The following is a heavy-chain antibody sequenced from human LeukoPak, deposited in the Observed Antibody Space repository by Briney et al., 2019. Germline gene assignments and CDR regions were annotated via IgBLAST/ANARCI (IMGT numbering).Heavy chain of an antibody. D-gene: IGHD7-27*01. J-gene: IGHJ4*02. CDR3: ARGFRGDNFDY. CDR1: GGSISSYY. Sequence: SETLSLTCTVSGGSISSYYWSWIRQPPGKGLERIGSIYHSGSTYYNPSLKSRVTISVDTSKNQFSLKLSSVTAEDTAVYFCARGFRGDNFDYWGQGTLVTVS. V-gene: IGHV4-38-2*02. CDR2: IYHSGST.